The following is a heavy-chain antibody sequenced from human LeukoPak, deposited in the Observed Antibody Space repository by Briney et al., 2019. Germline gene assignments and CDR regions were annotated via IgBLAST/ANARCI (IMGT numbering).Heavy chain of an antibody. CDR2: INTDGSST. J-gene: IGHJ4*02. CDR1: GFTFSSYW. D-gene: IGHD4-17*01. Sequence: QPGGSLRLSCAASGFTFSSYWMHWVRQAPGKGLVWVSRINTDGSSTSYADSVKGRFTISRDDSKNTLYLQMNSLKTEDTAVYYCTTDPLYGDYGCYWGQGTLVTVSS. CDR3: TTDPLYGDYGCY. V-gene: IGHV3-74*01.